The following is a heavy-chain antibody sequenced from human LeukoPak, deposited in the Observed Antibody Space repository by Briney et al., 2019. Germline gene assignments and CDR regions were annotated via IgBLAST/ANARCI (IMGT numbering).Heavy chain of an antibody. D-gene: IGHD3-22*01. CDR2: ISGSGGST. J-gene: IGHJ4*02. CDR3: ARDRPYYYDSSGYYGGLGDY. V-gene: IGHV3-23*01. CDR1: GFTFSSYA. Sequence: GGSLRLSCAASGFTFSSYAMSWVRQAPGKGLEWVSAISGSGGSTYYADSVKGRFTISRDNSKNTLYLQMNSLRAEDTAVYYCARDRPYYYDSSGYYGGLGDYWGQGTLVTVSS.